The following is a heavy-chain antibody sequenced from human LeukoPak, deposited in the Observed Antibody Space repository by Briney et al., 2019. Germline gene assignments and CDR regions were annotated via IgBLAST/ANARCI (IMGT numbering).Heavy chain of an antibody. CDR3: ATLGVAGLWYFDL. CDR1: GGTFSSYA. D-gene: IGHD6-19*01. CDR2: IIPILGIA. J-gene: IGHJ2*01. V-gene: IGHV1-69*04. Sequence: SVKVSCKASGGTFSSYAISWVRQAPGQGLEWMGRIIPILGIANYAQKFQGRDTITADKSTSTAYMELSSLRSEDTAVYYCATLGVAGLWYFDLWGRGTLVTVSS.